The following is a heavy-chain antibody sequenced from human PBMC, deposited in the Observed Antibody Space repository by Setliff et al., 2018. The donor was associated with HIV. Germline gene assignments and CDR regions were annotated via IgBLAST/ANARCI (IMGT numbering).Heavy chain of an antibody. CDR1: GFTFSSYA. J-gene: IGHJ6*03. Sequence: GGSLRLSCAAPGFTFSSYAMSWVRQAPGKGLEWVSAISGSGGSTYYADSVKGRFTISRDNSKNTLYLQMNSLRAEDTAVYYCAKGSLNSYYYMDVWGKGTTVTVSS. CDR3: AKGSLNSYYYMDV. V-gene: IGHV3-23*01. CDR2: ISGSGGST.